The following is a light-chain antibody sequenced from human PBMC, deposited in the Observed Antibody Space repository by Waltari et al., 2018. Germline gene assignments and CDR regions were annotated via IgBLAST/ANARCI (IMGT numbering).Light chain of an antibody. J-gene: IGKJ1*01. Sequence: DIQMTQSPSTLSASVGDRVTITCRASQSISSWLAWYQQKPGKAPKLLIYKASSLESGVQSRFSGSGSGTEFTLTISSLQPDDFATYYCQQYNSYSGGTFGQGTKVEIK. V-gene: IGKV1-5*03. CDR1: QSISSW. CDR2: KAS. CDR3: QQYNSYSGGT.